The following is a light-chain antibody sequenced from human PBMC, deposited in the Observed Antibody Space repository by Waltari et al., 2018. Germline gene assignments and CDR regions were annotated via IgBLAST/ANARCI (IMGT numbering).Light chain of an antibody. CDR1: SGHSSYA. CDR2: VSSDGRH. CDR3: QTWGTDTVV. J-gene: IGLJ2*01. Sequence: QLVLTQSPSASASLGASVKLTCTLSSGHSSYAIAWLQQQPEKGPRSLMKVSSDGRHSRGGVIPDRFSGSSSGTERYLSISRLQYEDEADYYCQTWGTDTVVFGGGTKLTVL. V-gene: IGLV4-69*01.